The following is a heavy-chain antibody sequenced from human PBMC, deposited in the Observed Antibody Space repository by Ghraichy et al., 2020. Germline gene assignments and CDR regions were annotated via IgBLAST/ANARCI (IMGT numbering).Heavy chain of an antibody. J-gene: IGHJ5*02. D-gene: IGHD2-15*01. CDR2: IYYSGST. CDR1: GGSISSSSYY. V-gene: IGHV4-39*01. CDR3: ARVLVVVAQDWFDP. Sequence: SETLSLTCTVSGGSISSSSYYWGWIRQPPGKGLEWIGSIYYSGSTYYNPSLKSRVTISVDTSKNQFSLKLSSVTAADTAVYYCARVLVVVAQDWFDPWGQGTLVTVSS.